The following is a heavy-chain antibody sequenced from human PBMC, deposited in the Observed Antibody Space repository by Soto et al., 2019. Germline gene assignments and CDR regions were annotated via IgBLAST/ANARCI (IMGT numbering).Heavy chain of an antibody. CDR1: GFTFSNAW. CDR3: TVWLYGATICY. D-gene: IGHD5-12*01. CDR2: IKSKTDGGTT. J-gene: IGHJ4*02. Sequence: EVQLVESGGGLVKPGGSLRLSCAASGFTFSNAWMSWVRQAPGKGLEWVGRIKSKTDGGTTDYAAPVKGRFTISRDDSKNTLYLQMNSLKTWDTAVYYCTVWLYGATICYWGQGTLVSVSS. V-gene: IGHV3-15*01.